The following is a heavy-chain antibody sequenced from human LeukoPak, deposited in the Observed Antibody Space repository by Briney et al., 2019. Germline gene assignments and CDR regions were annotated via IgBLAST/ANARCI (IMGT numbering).Heavy chain of an antibody. CDR1: GYTFTTYA. J-gene: IGHJ4*02. Sequence: ASVKVSCKASGYTFTTYAIHWVRQAPGQSLEWVGWINTGNGNTKYSQNFQGRVTITRDTSASTAYMDLTSLKSEDTAVYYCARAWTPDIAVAGIFDSWGQGALVTVSS. CDR2: INTGNGNT. CDR3: ARAWTPDIAVAGIFDS. D-gene: IGHD6-19*01. V-gene: IGHV1-3*04.